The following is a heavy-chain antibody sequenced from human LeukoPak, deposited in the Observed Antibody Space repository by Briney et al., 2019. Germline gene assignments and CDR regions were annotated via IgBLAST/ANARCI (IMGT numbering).Heavy chain of an antibody. Sequence: SETLSLTCAVYGGSFGGYHWSWIRQPPGKGLEWIGEINHYESTNYNPSLKSRATISVDTSKNQFSLKLSSVTAADTAVYYCARENYYGSGTFYSHHGMDVWGQGTTVTVSS. V-gene: IGHV4-34*01. CDR1: GGSFGGYH. CDR3: ARENYYGSGTFYSHHGMDV. J-gene: IGHJ6*02. CDR2: INHYEST. D-gene: IGHD3-10*01.